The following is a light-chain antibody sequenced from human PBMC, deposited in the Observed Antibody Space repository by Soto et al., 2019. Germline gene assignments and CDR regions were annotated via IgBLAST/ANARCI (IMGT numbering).Light chain of an antibody. CDR1: SSDVGAYTF. V-gene: IGLV2-14*03. J-gene: IGLJ1*01. CDR2: DVS. CDR3: SSYTISSTHV. Sequence: QSALTQPASVSGSPGQSITISCTGTSSDVGAYTFVSWYQQHPDKVPKLMIFDVSRRPSGVSDRFSGSKSGNMASLTISGLQPEDEADYYCSSYTISSTHVFGSGTKLTVL.